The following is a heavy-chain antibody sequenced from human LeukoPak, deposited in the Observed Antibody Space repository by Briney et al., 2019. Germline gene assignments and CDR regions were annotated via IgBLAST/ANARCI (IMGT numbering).Heavy chain of an antibody. Sequence: GGSLRLSCAASGFTFSSYWMSWVRQAPGKGLEWVANIKQDGSEKYYVDSVKGRFTISRDNAKNSLYLQMNSLRAEDTAVYYCARATWDYYDSQYYFDYWGQGTLVTVSS. V-gene: IGHV3-7*01. CDR1: GFTFSSYW. J-gene: IGHJ4*02. D-gene: IGHD3-22*01. CDR2: IKQDGSEK. CDR3: ARATWDYYDSQYYFDY.